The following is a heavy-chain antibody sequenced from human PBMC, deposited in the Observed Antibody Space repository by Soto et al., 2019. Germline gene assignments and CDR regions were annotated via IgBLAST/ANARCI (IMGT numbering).Heavy chain of an antibody. Sequence: QVQLQESGPGLVKPSQTLSLTCTVSGGSISSGDYYWSWIRQPPGKGLEWIGYIYYSGSTYYNPSLKGRVTISVDTSKNQSSLKLNSVTAADTAVYYCAGPYLPRGRMLYYWGQGTLVTVSS. D-gene: IGHD3-16*01. CDR1: GGSISSGDYY. V-gene: IGHV4-30-4*01. CDR3: AGPYLPRGRMLYY. J-gene: IGHJ4*02. CDR2: IYYSGST.